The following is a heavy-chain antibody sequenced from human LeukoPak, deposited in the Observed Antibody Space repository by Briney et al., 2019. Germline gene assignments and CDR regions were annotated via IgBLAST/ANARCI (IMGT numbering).Heavy chain of an antibody. CDR3: AKDPNGDYIGTFDI. V-gene: IGHV3-30*02. Sequence: GGSLRLSCAASGFTFSNYGMHWVRQAPGKGLEWVAFIRYDGTNKYYADSVKGRFTISRDNSKNTLYLQMNSLRAEDTAVYYCAKDPNGDYIGTFDIWGQGTLVTVSS. CDR1: GFTFSNYG. J-gene: IGHJ4*02. CDR2: IRYDGTNK. D-gene: IGHD4-17*01.